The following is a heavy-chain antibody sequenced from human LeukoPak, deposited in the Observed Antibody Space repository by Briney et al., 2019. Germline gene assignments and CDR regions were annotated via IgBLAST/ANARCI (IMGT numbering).Heavy chain of an antibody. J-gene: IGHJ5*02. V-gene: IGHV1-8*01. CDR2: MNPNSGNT. Sequence: ASVKVSCKASGYTFTSYDISWVRQATGQGLEWMGWMNPNSGNTGYAQKFQGRVTMTRNTSISTAYMELSSLRSEDTAVYYCARVFCSSTSCYVWFDPWGQGTLVTVSS. D-gene: IGHD2-2*01. CDR1: GYTFTSYD. CDR3: ARVFCSSTSCYVWFDP.